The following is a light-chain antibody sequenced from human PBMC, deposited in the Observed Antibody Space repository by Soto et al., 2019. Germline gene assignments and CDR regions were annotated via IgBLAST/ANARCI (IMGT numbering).Light chain of an antibody. CDR2: EVS. CDR1: SSDVGGYNY. V-gene: IGLV2-14*01. CDR3: SSYTSSSTYV. Sequence: QSVRAPPASVSGSPGQSITISCTRTSSDVGGYNYVSWYQQHPGKAPKLMIYEVSNRPSGVSNRFSGSKSGNTASLTISGLQAEDEADYYCSSYTSSSTYVFGTGTKVTVL. J-gene: IGLJ1*01.